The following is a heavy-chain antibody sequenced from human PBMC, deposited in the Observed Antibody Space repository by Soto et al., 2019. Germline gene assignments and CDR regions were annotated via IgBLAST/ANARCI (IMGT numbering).Heavy chain of an antibody. Sequence: SVKVSCKASGGTFSSYAISWVRQAPGQRLEWMGGIIPIFGTANYAQKFQGRVTITADESTSTAYMELSSLRSEDTAVYYCARDISRFGEYPYYYYGMDVWGQGTTVTVSS. V-gene: IGHV1-69*13. CDR2: IIPIFGTA. J-gene: IGHJ6*02. CDR3: ARDISRFGEYPYYYYGMDV. D-gene: IGHD3-10*01. CDR1: GGTFSSYA.